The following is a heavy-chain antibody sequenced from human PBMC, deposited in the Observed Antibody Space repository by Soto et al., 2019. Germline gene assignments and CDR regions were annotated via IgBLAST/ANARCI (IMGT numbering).Heavy chain of an antibody. CDR2: IYSGGST. V-gene: IGHV3-53*04. CDR1: VFTVSSNY. CDR3: ARSLREGDFDY. D-gene: IGHD1-26*01. Sequence: GGSLRLSCAASVFTVSSNYMSWVRQAPGKGLEWVSVIYSGGSTYYADSVKGRFTISRHNSKNTLYLQMNSLRAEDTAVYYCARSLREGDFDYWGQGTLVTVSS. J-gene: IGHJ4*02.